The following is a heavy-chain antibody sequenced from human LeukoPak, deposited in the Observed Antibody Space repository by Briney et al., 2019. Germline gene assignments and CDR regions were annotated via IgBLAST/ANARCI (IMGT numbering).Heavy chain of an antibody. CDR3: ARIGKLQYYMDV. Sequence: SETLSLTCTVSGGSISSYYWSWIRQPPGKGLEWIGYIYYSGSTNYNPSLKSRVTISVDTSKNQFSLKLSSVTAADTAAYYCARIGKLQYYMDVWGKGTTVTVSS. J-gene: IGHJ6*03. CDR2: IYYSGST. CDR1: GGSISSYY. D-gene: IGHD4-11*01. V-gene: IGHV4-59*01.